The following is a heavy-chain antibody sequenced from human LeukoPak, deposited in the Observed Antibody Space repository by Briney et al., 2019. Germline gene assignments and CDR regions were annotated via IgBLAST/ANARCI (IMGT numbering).Heavy chain of an antibody. CDR2: ISAYNGNI. J-gene: IGHJ4*02. CDR3: ARVPSGDYFDY. V-gene: IGHV1-18*01. D-gene: IGHD3-10*01. CDR1: GYTFTSYG. Sequence: GASVKVSCKASGYTFTSYGISWVRQAPGQGLEWMGWISAYNGNINYAQKLQGRDTMTTDTSTSTAYMELRSLRSDDTAVYYCARVPSGDYFDYWGQGTLVTVSS.